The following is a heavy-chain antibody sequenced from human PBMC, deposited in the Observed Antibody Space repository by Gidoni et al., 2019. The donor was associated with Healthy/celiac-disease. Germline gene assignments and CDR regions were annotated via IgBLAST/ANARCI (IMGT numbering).Heavy chain of an antibody. Sequence: QVQLVQSGAEVKKPGASGKVSCKASGGTFSSYAISWVRQAPGEGREWLGGIIPIFGTANYAQNFQGRVKITAHESTSTAYMELSSLRSEDTAVYYCARSIAAASIMDVWGKGTTVTVSS. CDR3: ARSIAAASIMDV. J-gene: IGHJ6*03. CDR1: GGTFSSYA. D-gene: IGHD6-13*01. CDR2: IIPIFGTA. V-gene: IGHV1-69*01.